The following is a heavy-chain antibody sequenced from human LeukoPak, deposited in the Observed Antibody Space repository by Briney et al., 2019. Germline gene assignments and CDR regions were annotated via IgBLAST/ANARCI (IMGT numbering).Heavy chain of an antibody. CDR1: GFTFSSYS. J-gene: IGHJ4*02. CDR2: ISDSGGST. D-gene: IGHD2-2*01. V-gene: IGHV3-23*01. Sequence: GGSLRLSCAASGFTFSSYSMNWVRQAPGKGLEWVSLISDSGGSTYYADSVKGRFTISRDNSKNTLSLQMNSLRADDTAVYYCAKGKGSSISCSDYWGQGTLVTVSS. CDR3: AKGKGSSISCSDY.